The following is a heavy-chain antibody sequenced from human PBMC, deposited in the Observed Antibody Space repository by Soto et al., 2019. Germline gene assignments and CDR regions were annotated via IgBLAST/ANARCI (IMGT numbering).Heavy chain of an antibody. CDR2: ISGSGGST. CDR1: GFTFSSYA. D-gene: IGHD2-2*01. Sequence: GGSLRLSCAASGFTFSSYAMSWVRQAPGKGLEWVSAISGSGGSTYYADSVKGRFTISRDNSKNTLYLQMNSLRAEDTAVYYCAKSGPRGQGGSSTPKYSYYYMVVWGKALPITV. V-gene: IGHV3-23*01. CDR3: AKSGPRGQGGSSTPKYSYYYMVV. J-gene: IGHJ6*03.